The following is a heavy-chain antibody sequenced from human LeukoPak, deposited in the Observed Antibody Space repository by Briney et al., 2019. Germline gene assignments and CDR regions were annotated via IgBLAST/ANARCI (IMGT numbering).Heavy chain of an antibody. CDR1: GFTFDDYA. CDR2: ISWDGGST. J-gene: IGHJ6*04. V-gene: IGHV3-43D*04. CDR3: AKDMPSAAAGTDYYGMDV. D-gene: IGHD6-13*01. Sequence: PGGSLRLSCAASGFTFDDYAMHWVRQAPGKGLEWVSLISWDGGSTYYADSVKARFTISRDNSKNSLYLQMNSLRAEDTALYYCAKDMPSAAAGTDYYGMDVWGKGTTVTVSS.